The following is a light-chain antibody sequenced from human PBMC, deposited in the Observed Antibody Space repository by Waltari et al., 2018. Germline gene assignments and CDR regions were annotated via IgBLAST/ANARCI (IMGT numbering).Light chain of an antibody. CDR2: ANS. Sequence: QSVLTQPPSVSGAPGQRVTISCTGSSPNIGARYPAHCYPPLPGTVPKLPISANSHRPSGVPDRFSGSKSGTSASLAITGLQAEDEADYYCQSYDNYLSAVVFGGGTKLTVL. J-gene: IGLJ2*01. CDR3: QSYDNYLSAVV. V-gene: IGLV1-40*01. CDR1: SPNIGARYP.